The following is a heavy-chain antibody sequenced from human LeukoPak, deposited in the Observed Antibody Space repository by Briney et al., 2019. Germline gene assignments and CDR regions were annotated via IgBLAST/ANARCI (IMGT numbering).Heavy chain of an antibody. Sequence: SETLSLTCAVYGGSFSGYYWSWIRQPPGKGLEWIGEINHSGSTNYNPSLKSRVTISVDTSKNQFSLKLSSVTAADTAVYYCARESRGIDYWGQGTLVTVSS. J-gene: IGHJ4*02. CDR1: GGSFSGYY. D-gene: IGHD3-10*01. V-gene: IGHV4-34*01. CDR2: INHSGST. CDR3: ARESRGIDY.